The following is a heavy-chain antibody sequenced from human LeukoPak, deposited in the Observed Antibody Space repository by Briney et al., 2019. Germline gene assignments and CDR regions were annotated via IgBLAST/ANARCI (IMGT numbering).Heavy chain of an antibody. V-gene: IGHV3-23*01. CDR1: GFTFSSYA. CDR2: ISGSGGST. CDR3: ATNVDTSLGDY. J-gene: IGHJ4*02. D-gene: IGHD5-18*01. Sequence: GGSLRLSCAASGFTFSSYAMSWVRQAPGKGLEWVSAISGSGGSTYYADSVKGRFTISRDNAKNSLYLQMNSLRAEDTAIYYCATNVDTSLGDYWGQGTLVTVSS.